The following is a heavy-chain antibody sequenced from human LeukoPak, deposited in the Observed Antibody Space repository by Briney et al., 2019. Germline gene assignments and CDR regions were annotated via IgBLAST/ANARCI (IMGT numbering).Heavy chain of an antibody. CDR1: GFTFSNSW. Sequence: GGSLRLSRAPSGFTFSNSWIHWVRQAPGKGVVWVSRINTDGSTTHYADSVQGRFTLSRDNGKNTLYLQMNSLRVEDTAVYYCARDHYGPGFWGQGTLVTVSS. J-gene: IGHJ4*02. D-gene: IGHD3-10*01. CDR3: ARDHYGPGF. V-gene: IGHV3-74*01. CDR2: INTDGSTT.